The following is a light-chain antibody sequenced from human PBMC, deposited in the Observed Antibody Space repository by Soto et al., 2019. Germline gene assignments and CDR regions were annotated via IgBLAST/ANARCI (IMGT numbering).Light chain of an antibody. Sequence: QSALTQPASVSGSPGQSITISCTGTSSDVGGYNYVSWYQQHPGKAPKLMIYDVSNRPSGVSNRFSGSKSGNTASLTISGLQAEDGADYYCSSYTSRSTRVFGGGTKLTVL. CDR1: SSDVGGYNY. CDR3: SSYTSRSTRV. J-gene: IGLJ3*02. V-gene: IGLV2-14*01. CDR2: DVS.